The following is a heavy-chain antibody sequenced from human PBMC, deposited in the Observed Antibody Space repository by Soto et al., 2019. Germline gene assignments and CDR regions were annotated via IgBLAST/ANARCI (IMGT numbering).Heavy chain of an antibody. CDR2: LYSSGRA. D-gene: IGHD5-18*01. J-gene: IGHJ2*01. Sequence: QVQLQESGPGLVKTSETLSLTCTVSGVSISPYYWTWIRQAAGKGLEWIGHLYSSGRATYNPSLKNRVTMSVFRDHFSRTLKSVTAADTAVYYCARHFDVNTALDYYYFDLWGCGALVTVSS. V-gene: IGHV4-4*07. CDR1: GVSISPYY. CDR3: ARHFDVNTALDYYYFDL.